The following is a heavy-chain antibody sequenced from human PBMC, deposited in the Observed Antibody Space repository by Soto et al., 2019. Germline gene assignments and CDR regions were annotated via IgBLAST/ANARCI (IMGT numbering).Heavy chain of an antibody. CDR3: ARKNGYGSGGSCYFWFDP. CDR2: ISSYNGDA. CDR1: GYTFTSNA. Sequence: ASVKVSCKASGYTFTSNAISWVRQAPGQGLEWMGWISSYNGDAKYAQKFQDRVTMTTDTSTSTAYMELRSLTSDDTAVYYCARKNGYGSGGSCYFWFDPWGQGTPVTVSS. D-gene: IGHD2-15*01. J-gene: IGHJ5*02. V-gene: IGHV1-18*04.